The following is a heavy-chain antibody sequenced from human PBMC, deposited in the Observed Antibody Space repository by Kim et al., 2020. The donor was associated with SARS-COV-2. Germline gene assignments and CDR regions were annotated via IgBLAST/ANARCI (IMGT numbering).Heavy chain of an antibody. D-gene: IGHD3-10*01. Sequence: SETLSLTCTVSGGSISSYYWSWIRQPPGKGLEWIGYIYYSGSTNYNPSLKSRVTISVDTSKNQFSLKLSSVTAADTAVYYCARDLGVLWFGELFGWFDPWGQGTLVTVSS. V-gene: IGHV4-59*01. CDR1: GGSISSYY. CDR3: ARDLGVLWFGELFGWFDP. CDR2: IYYSGST. J-gene: IGHJ5*02.